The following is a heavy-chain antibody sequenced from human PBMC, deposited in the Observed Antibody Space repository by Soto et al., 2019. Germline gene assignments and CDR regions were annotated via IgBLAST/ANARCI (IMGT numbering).Heavy chain of an antibody. CDR1: GGSVSSSYHY. D-gene: IGHD6-25*01. Sequence: QVQLQESGPGLVKPSETLSLTCVVSGGSVSSSYHYWSWIRQPPGEGLEWIGYIYHTGSTSYNPSLRGRAAISMDTSKNQFSLKVTSVTAADTAVYYCAREGPLIAADWGQGTLVTVSS. J-gene: IGHJ4*02. V-gene: IGHV4-61*01. CDR3: AREGPLIAAD. CDR2: IYHTGST.